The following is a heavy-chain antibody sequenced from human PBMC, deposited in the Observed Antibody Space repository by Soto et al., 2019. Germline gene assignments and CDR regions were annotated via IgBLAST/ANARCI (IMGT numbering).Heavy chain of an antibody. D-gene: IGHD3-10*02. CDR3: ARSPDYVNAFDI. CDR1: GDSFSSNSAA. J-gene: IGHJ3*02. V-gene: IGHV6-1*01. Sequence: QTLSLTCVISGDSFSSNSAAWNWIRQSPSRGLEWLGRTYYRSKWYNDYAVSVKSRITINPDTSKNQFSLQLNSVTPEDTAVYFCARSPDYVNAFDIWGQGTMVTVSS. CDR2: TYYRSKWYN.